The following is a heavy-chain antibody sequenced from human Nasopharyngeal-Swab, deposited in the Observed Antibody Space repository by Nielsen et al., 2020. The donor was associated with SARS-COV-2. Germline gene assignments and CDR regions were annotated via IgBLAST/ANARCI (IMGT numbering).Heavy chain of an antibody. CDR2: ISGGVDST. V-gene: IGHV3-23*01. D-gene: IGHD3-22*01. Sequence: WIRQPPGKGLEWVSGISGGVDSTYYADSVKGRFTISRDNSKNTRYLLMNSLRVEDTAVYYCAKAMGSVYDTSGHYNAFDIWGQGTTVTVSS. CDR3: AKAMGSVYDTSGHYNAFDI. J-gene: IGHJ3*02.